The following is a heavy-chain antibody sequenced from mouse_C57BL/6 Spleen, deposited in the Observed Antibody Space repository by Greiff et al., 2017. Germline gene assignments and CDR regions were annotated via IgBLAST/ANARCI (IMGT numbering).Heavy chain of an antibody. J-gene: IGHJ4*01. CDR2: IDPEDGDT. D-gene: IGHD1-1*01. CDR3: TRYYYGNSYHGGYAMDY. V-gene: IGHV14-1*01. CDR1: GFNIKDYY. Sequence: VQLKESGAELVRPGASVKLSCTASGFNIKDYYMHWVKQRPEQGLEWIGRIDPEDGDTEYAPKFQGKATMTADTSSNTAYLQLSSLTSEDTAGYYCTRYYYGNSYHGGYAMDYWGQGTSVTVSS.